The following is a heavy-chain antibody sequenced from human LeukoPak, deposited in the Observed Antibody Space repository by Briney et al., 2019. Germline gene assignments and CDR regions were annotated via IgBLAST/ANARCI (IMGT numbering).Heavy chain of an antibody. J-gene: IGHJ4*02. CDR2: IYYSGST. CDR1: GGSISSSSYY. V-gene: IGHV4-39*07. CDR3: ARDVSYYDSSGSNFDY. Sequence: SETLSLTCTVSGGSISSSSYYWGWIRQPPGKGLEWIGSIYYSGSTYYNPSLKSRVTISVDTSKNQFSLKLSSVTAADTAVYYCARDVSYYDSSGSNFDYWGQGTLVTVSS. D-gene: IGHD3-22*01.